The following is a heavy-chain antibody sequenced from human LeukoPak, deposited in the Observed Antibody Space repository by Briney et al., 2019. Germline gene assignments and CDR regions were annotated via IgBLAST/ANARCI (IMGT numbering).Heavy chain of an antibody. CDR1: GGSISTSNYY. V-gene: IGHV4-39*07. CDR2: IFYSGST. Sequence: KPSETLSLTCTVSGGSISTSNYYWGWIRQPPGKGLEWIGNIFYSGSTYYSPSLKSRVTISRDTSKNQFSLQVNSVTAADTAVYYCARRGDVWGQGTMVTVSS. CDR3: ARRGDV. J-gene: IGHJ3*01.